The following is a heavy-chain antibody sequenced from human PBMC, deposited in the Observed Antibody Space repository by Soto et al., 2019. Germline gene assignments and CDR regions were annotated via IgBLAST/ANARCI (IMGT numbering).Heavy chain of an antibody. D-gene: IGHD6-25*01. Sequence: EVQLLESGGGLVQPGGSLRLSCAASGFTFSNYGMSWVRQTPGKGLEWVSAITSSSGSTYYADSVKGRFTISRDNSKNTLYLQMNSLRAEDTAVYYCAKEGAAANYYYGMDVWGQGTTVTVSS. V-gene: IGHV3-23*01. CDR2: ITSSSGST. CDR3: AKEGAAANYYYGMDV. CDR1: GFTFSNYG. J-gene: IGHJ6*02.